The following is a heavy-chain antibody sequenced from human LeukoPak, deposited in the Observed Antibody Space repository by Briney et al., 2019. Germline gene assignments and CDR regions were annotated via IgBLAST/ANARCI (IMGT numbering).Heavy chain of an antibody. Sequence: ASAWVSCKASGYTFTDYYMHWVRQAPGQGLEWMGWINPNSRGTDSAQKFQGRFSMTRDTSISTAYMELSRLRSDDTAVYYCARRAREYSHDAFDIWGQGTMVAVPS. V-gene: IGHV1-2*02. CDR3: ARRAREYSHDAFDI. D-gene: IGHD5-18*01. CDR1: GYTFTDYY. J-gene: IGHJ3*02. CDR2: INPNSRGT.